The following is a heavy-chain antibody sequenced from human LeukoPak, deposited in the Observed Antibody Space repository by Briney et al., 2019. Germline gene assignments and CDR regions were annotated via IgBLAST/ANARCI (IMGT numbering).Heavy chain of an antibody. CDR1: GYTFTSYG. V-gene: IGHV1-18*01. J-gene: IGHJ4*02. D-gene: IGHD3-22*01. CDR2: ISAYNGNT. CDR3: AREGHYYDSSGLFDY. Sequence: ASVKVSCQASGYTFTSYGISWVRQAPGQGLEWMGWISAYNGNTNYAQKLQGRVTMTTDTSTSTAYMELRSLRSDDTAVYYCAREGHYYDSSGLFDYWGQGTLVTVSS.